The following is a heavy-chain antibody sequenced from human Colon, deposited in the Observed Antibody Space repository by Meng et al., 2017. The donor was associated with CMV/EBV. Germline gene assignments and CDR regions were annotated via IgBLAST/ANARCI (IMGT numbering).Heavy chain of an antibody. Sequence: QVQLVKSGTEVKKPGAEVKVSCKTSGYTFTANHLHWVRQAPGQGLGWMGWIDPQDGGTYFAQKFQDRVTLTRDTSITTAYMELSGLTSDDTAIYYCVRESWYFDFWGEGTLVTVSS. CDR1: GYTFTANH. J-gene: IGHJ4*02. D-gene: IGHD6-13*01. CDR3: VRESWYFDF. V-gene: IGHV1-2*02. CDR2: IDPQDGGT.